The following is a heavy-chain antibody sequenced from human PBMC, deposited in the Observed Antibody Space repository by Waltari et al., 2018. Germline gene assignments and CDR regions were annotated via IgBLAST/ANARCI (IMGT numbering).Heavy chain of an antibody. V-gene: IGHV2-70*16. Sequence: QVTLKESGPVLVKPTQTLTLTCTFSGFSLSTSGMCVSWIRQPPGKALEWLARIDWDDDKFYSTSLKTRLTISKDTPKNPVVLTMTNMDPVDTAPYYCARTSGKAAAGKGGFDPWGQGTLVTVSS. CDR2: IDWDDDK. D-gene: IGHD6-13*01. CDR1: GFSLSTSGMC. CDR3: ARTSGKAAAGKGGFDP. J-gene: IGHJ5*02.